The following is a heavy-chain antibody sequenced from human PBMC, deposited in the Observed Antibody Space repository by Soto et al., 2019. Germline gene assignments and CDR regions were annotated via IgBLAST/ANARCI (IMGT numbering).Heavy chain of an antibody. CDR1: GFTFSSYD. D-gene: IGHD2-15*01. CDR2: IGTAGDT. J-gene: IGHJ6*02. CDR3: ARVQSVHCGGGSCYQPNYYGMDV. Sequence: GGSLRLSCAASGFTFSSYDMHWVRQATGKGLEWVSAIGTAGDTYYPGSVKGRFTISRENAKNSLYLQMNSLRAGDTAVYYCARVQSVHCGGGSCYQPNYYGMDVWGQGTTVTVSS. V-gene: IGHV3-13*01.